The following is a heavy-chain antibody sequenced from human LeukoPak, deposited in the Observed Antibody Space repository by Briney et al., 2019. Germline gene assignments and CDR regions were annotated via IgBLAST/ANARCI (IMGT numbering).Heavy chain of an antibody. CDR2: INHSGST. Sequence: PSETLSLTCAVYGGSFSGYYWSWIRQPPGKGLEWIGEINHSGSTNYNPSLKSRVTISVDTSKNQFSLKLSSVTAADTAVYYCAMAGGRAATFDYWGQGTLFTVSS. CDR3: AMAGGRAATFDY. D-gene: IGHD1-26*01. J-gene: IGHJ4*02. V-gene: IGHV4-34*01. CDR1: GGSFSGYY.